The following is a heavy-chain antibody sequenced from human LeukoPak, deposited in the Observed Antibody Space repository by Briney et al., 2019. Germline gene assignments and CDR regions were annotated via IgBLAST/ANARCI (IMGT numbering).Heavy chain of an antibody. Sequence: SVKVSCKASGGTFSSYAISWVRQAPGQGLEWMGGIIPIFGTANYAQKFQGRVTITADKSTSTAYMELSSLRSEDTAVYYCARVNRSGGSGRINAFDIWGQGTMVTVSS. CDR3: ARVNRSGGSGRINAFDI. D-gene: IGHD3-10*01. CDR2: IIPIFGTA. CDR1: GGTFSSYA. J-gene: IGHJ3*02. V-gene: IGHV1-69*06.